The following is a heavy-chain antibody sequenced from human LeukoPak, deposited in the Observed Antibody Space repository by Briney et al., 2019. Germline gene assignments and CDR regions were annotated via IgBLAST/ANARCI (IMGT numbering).Heavy chain of an antibody. CDR1: GFTFSSYA. J-gene: IGHJ4*02. Sequence: GGSLRLSCAASGFTFSSYAMSWVRQAPGKGLEWVTLIWYDGSSEYYVDSVKGRFTISRDNSKNTLYLQINSLRAEDTAVYYCARDSYDILTGYYSGPDYWGQGTQVTVSS. V-gene: IGHV3-33*08. CDR3: ARDSYDILTGYYSGPDY. CDR2: IWYDGSSE. D-gene: IGHD3-9*01.